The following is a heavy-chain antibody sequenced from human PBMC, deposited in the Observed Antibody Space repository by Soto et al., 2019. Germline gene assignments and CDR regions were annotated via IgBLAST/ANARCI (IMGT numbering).Heavy chain of an antibody. V-gene: IGHV3-74*01. D-gene: IGHD1-26*01. Sequence: GGSLRLSCAASGFTFSSYWMHWVRQAPGKGLVGVSRINSEESSTSYADSVKGRFTISRDNAKNTLYLQMNSLRAEDTAVYYCARWEGGGPDDWGQGTLVTVSS. CDR2: INSEESST. J-gene: IGHJ4*02. CDR1: GFTFSSYW. CDR3: ARWEGGGPDD.